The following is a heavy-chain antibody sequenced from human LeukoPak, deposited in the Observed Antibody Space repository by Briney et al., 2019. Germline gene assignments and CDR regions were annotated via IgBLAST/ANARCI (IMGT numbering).Heavy chain of an antibody. D-gene: IGHD2-2*01. Sequence: GGSLRLSCAASGFTFSSYSMNWVRQAPGKGLEWVSSISSSSSYIYYADSVKGRFTISRDNAKNSLYLQMNSLRAEDTAVYYCASDIVVVPAAPPFDPWGQGTLVTVSS. CDR3: ASDIVVVPAAPPFDP. CDR1: GFTFSSYS. J-gene: IGHJ5*02. CDR2: ISSSSSYI. V-gene: IGHV3-21*01.